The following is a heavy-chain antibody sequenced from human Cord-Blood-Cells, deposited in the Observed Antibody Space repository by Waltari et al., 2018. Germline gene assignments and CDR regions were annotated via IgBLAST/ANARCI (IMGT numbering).Heavy chain of an antibody. CDR3: ARGGLAAPRGYYYYMDV. J-gene: IGHJ6*03. D-gene: IGHD6-6*01. V-gene: IGHV3-53*01. Sequence: EVQLVESGGGLIQPGGSLRLSCAASGFTVSRNYMSWVRQAPGKGLEWVSVIYSGGSTYYADSVKGRFTISRDNSKNTLYLQMNSLRAEDTAVYYCARGGLAAPRGYYYYMDVWGKGTTVTVSS. CDR2: IYSGGST. CDR1: GFTVSRNY.